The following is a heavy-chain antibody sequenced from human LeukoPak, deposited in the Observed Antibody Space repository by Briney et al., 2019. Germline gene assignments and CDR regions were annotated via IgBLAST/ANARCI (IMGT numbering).Heavy chain of an antibody. V-gene: IGHV1-69*01. D-gene: IGHD3-3*01. J-gene: IGHJ4*02. Sequence: CXAXXXTFSSXXXXWVXXXPXXXXEXMXXIXXIFGTANYAQKFQGRVTITADESTSTAYMELSSLRSEDTAVYYCATGTIHYDFWSGYYPRFWGQGTLVTVSS. CDR2: IXXIFGTA. CDR3: ATGTIHYDFWSGYYPRF. CDR1: XXTFSSXX.